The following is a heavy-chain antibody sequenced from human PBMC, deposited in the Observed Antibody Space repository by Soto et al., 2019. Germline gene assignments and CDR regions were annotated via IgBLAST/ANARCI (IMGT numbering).Heavy chain of an antibody. CDR1: GYTFTNYY. Sequence: QVQLVQSGAEVKKPGASVKVSCKASGYTFTNYYIHWVPQAPGQGLESLGFINPRGGSTDYAQAFHGGVPMAGDTCTTTGYMELTSLTSEDTAVYFCARGERCQQLDSIDYWGQGTPVTVSA. CDR3: ARGERCQQLDSIDY. V-gene: IGHV1-46*01. J-gene: IGHJ4*02. D-gene: IGHD3-16*01. CDR2: INPRGGST.